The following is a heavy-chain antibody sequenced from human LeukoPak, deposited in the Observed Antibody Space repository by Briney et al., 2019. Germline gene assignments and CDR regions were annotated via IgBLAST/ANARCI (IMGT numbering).Heavy chain of an antibody. CDR2: IRSDGSNK. J-gene: IGHJ4*02. V-gene: IGHV3-30*02. CDR1: GFTFNNYG. Sequence: PGGSLRLSRAASGFTFNNYGTHSVRHAPGKGLEWVAFIRSDGSNKYYADSVKGRFTISRDNSRNTLYLQMNSLRVDDTALYYCAKDQLNRFCSGGSCSIPHDYWGQGTLVTVSS. CDR3: AKDQLNRFCSGGSCSIPHDY. D-gene: IGHD2-15*01.